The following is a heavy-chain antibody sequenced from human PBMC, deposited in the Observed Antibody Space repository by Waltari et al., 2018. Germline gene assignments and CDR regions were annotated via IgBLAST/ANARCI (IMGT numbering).Heavy chain of an antibody. V-gene: IGHV7-4-1*02. CDR1: DSTSISYA. J-gene: IGHJ4*02. CDR3: ARVPIAVAGMGDY. D-gene: IGHD6-19*01. CDR2: INTNTGNP. Sequence: QVQLVQSGSELKKPGASVKFSCRASDSTSISYARNWLRQAPGQGLEWMGWINTNTGNPTYAQGFTGRFVFSLDTSVSTAYLQISSLKAEDTAVYYCARVPIAVAGMGDYWGQGTLVTVSS.